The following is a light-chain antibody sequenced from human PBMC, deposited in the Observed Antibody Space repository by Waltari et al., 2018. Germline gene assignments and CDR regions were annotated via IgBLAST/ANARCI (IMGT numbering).Light chain of an antibody. CDR1: ALPKQS. CDR3: QSADSSGTL. Sequence: SYELTQPHSVSVSPGQTARNTCSGDALPKQSAYWYQQKPGQAPVVVIYKDSGRPSGIPERFSGSSSGTTVTVTISGVQAEDEADYYCQSADSSGTLFGGGTKLTVL. J-gene: IGLJ2*01. V-gene: IGLV3-25*03. CDR2: KDS.